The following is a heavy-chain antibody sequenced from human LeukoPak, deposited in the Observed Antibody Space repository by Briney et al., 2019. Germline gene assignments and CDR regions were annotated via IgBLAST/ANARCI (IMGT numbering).Heavy chain of an antibody. CDR3: ARSFLSIASAATDY. D-gene: IGHD6-13*01. CDR1: GFAFSSYS. CDR2: ISSSSSYI. J-gene: IGHJ4*02. Sequence: GGSLRLSCAASGFAFSSYSMNWVRQAPGKGLEWVSSISSSSSYIYYADSVKGRFTISRDNAKSSLYLLMNSLRAEDTAVYYCARSFLSIASAATDYWGQGTLVTVSS. V-gene: IGHV3-21*01.